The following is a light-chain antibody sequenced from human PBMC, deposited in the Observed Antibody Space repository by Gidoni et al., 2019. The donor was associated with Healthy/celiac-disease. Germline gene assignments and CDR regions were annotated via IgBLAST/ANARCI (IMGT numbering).Light chain of an antibody. CDR2: AAS. V-gene: IGKV1-39*01. CDR3: QQRYSTPWP. J-gene: IGKJ1*01. Sequence: IQMTQSPSSQSASEGYRVTITYRASQIISRYLNWYQQKPGKATKLLIYAASSLQSGVPSRVSGCGSGTDFTIPISSLQPEDFSTYYCQQRYSTPWPFGQGTKVEIK. CDR1: QIISRY.